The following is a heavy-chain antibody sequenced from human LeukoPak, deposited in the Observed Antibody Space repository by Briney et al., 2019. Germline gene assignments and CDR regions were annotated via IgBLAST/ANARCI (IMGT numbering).Heavy chain of an antibody. J-gene: IGHJ4*02. CDR2: ISYDGNTI. CDR3: ARSGGLQKFDY. CDR1: EFAFSNYA. D-gene: IGHD4-11*01. Sequence: GGSLRLSCAASEFAFSNYALHWVRQVPGKGVQWVAVISYDGNTIHYADSVKGRFIISRDTSKNTLYLQMNSLRAEDTAVYYCARSGGLQKFDYWGQGTLVTVSS. V-gene: IGHV3-30-3*01.